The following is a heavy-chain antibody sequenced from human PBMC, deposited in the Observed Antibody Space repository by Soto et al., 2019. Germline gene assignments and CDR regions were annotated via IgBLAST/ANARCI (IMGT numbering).Heavy chain of an antibody. V-gene: IGHV3-23*01. CDR3: AKDVDGLEWLYYYGMDV. CDR1: GFTFSSYA. Sequence: GGSLRLSCAASGFTFSSYAMSWVRQAPGKGLEWVSAISGSGGSTYYADSVKGRFTISRDNSKNTLYLQMNTLRAEDTAVYYCAKDVDGLEWLYYYGMDVWGQGTTVTVSS. D-gene: IGHD3-3*01. CDR2: ISGSGGST. J-gene: IGHJ6*02.